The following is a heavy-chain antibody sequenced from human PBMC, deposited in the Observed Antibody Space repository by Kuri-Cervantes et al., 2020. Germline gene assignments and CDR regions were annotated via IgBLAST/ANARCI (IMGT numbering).Heavy chain of an antibody. CDR3: ARGVVGLRNWFDP. CDR1: GFTVSSNY. Sequence: GGSLRLSCAASGFTVSSNYMSWVRQAPGKGLEWVSVINNSGGSTYYADSVKGRFTISRDNSKNTLYLQMNSLRAEDTAVYYCARGVVGLRNWFDPWGQGTLVTVSS. V-gene: IGHV3-66*02. D-gene: IGHD4-17*01. CDR2: INNSGGST. J-gene: IGHJ5*02.